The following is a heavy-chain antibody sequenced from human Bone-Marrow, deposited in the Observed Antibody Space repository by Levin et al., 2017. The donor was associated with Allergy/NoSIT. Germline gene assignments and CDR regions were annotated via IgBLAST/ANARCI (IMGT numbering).Heavy chain of an antibody. J-gene: IGHJ5*02. Sequence: SETLSLTCSVSGGSISSYYWSWIRQPPGKGLEWIGFIYYSGSTNYNPSLKSRVTISIDASKNQFSLRLSSVTAADTAVYYCARGDYYDSISYYEDAWGQGTLVTVSS. CDR2: IYYSGST. D-gene: IGHD3-22*01. V-gene: IGHV4-59*01. CDR3: ARGDYYDSISYYEDA. CDR1: GGSISSYY.